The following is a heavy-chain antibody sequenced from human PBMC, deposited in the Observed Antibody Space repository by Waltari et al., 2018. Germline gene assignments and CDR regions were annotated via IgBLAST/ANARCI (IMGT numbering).Heavy chain of an antibody. V-gene: IGHV3-21*01. CDR2: ISSSSGYI. Sequence: EVQLVESGGGLVKPGGSLRLSCAASGFTFSSYSVNWVRQAPGKGLEWVSSISSSSGYIYYADSVKGRFTISRDNAKNSLYLQMNSLRAEDTAVYYCARDPCSGGSCPLSWGQGTLVTVSS. CDR1: GFTFSSYS. D-gene: IGHD2-15*01. J-gene: IGHJ5*02. CDR3: ARDPCSGGSCPLS.